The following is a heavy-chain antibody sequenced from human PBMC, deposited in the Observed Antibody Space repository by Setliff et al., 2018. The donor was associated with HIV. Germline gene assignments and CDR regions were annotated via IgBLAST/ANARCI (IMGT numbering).Heavy chain of an antibody. CDR3: AREISRYSGYEGRMDYFDY. CDR2: INPSRGSA. J-gene: IGHJ4*02. D-gene: IGHD5-12*01. CDR1: GYTFTNYY. Sequence: ASVKVSCKASGYTFTNYYIHWVRQAPGQGLEWMGVINPSRGSASYPQNFQGRVTMTRDTSTSTVYMELSSLRSEDTAVYYCAREISRYSGYEGRMDYFDYWGQGTLVTVSS. V-gene: IGHV1-46*01.